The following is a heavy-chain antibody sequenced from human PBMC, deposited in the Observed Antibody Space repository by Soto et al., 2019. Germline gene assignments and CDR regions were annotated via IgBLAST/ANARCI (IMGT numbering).Heavy chain of an antibody. CDR1: GGSINSYY. CDR2: VYYSGTT. CDR3: ARAGSTWRYLFDY. Sequence: QVQLQESGAGQVKPSETLSLTCTVSGGSINSYYWSWIRQSPGKGLEWIGYVYYSGTTYYNPSLQSRVTIPVDMSKNQISLKVRSVTAADTAIYFCARAGSTWRYLFDYSGQGSLVTVSS. V-gene: IGHV4-59*01. D-gene: IGHD2-2*01. J-gene: IGHJ4*02.